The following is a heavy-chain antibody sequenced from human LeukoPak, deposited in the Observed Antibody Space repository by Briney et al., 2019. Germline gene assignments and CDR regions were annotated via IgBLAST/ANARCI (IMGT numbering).Heavy chain of an antibody. Sequence: ASETLSLTCTVSGGSISNYYWSWIRQPPGKGLEWIGYFYYSGSTSYNPSLKSRVTISVDTSKNQFSLKLSSVTAADTAVYYCAKGGMRSGAFDIWGQGTRVTVSS. CDR3: AKGGMRSGAFDI. D-gene: IGHD2-8*01. J-gene: IGHJ3*02. V-gene: IGHV4-59*01. CDR1: GGSISNYY. CDR2: FYYSGST.